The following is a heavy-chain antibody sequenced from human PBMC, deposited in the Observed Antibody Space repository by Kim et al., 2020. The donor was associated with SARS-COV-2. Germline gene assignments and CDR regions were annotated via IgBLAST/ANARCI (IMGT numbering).Heavy chain of an antibody. CDR3: ARVRYGSGSYYFDY. D-gene: IGHD3-10*01. J-gene: IGHJ4*02. CDR2: ITSSSSTI. CDR1: GFTFSSYS. Sequence: GGSLRLSCAASGFTFSSYSMNWVRQAPGKGLEWISYITSSSSTIYYADSVKGRFTISRDNAKSSLYLQMNSLRAEDTAVYYCARVRYGSGSYYFDYWGRG. V-gene: IGHV3-48*04.